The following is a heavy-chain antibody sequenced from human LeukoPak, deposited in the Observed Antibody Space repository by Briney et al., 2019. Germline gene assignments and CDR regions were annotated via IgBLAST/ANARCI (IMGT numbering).Heavy chain of an antibody. CDR2: ISGSGGST. J-gene: IGHJ4*02. D-gene: IGHD4-17*01. CDR3: ANVAYGDYDGDY. CDR1: GFTFSSYG. V-gene: IGHV3-23*01. Sequence: GGSLRLSCAASGFTFSSYGMSWVRQAPGKGLEWVSAISGSGGSTYYADSVKGRFTISRDNSKNTLYLQMNSLRAEDTAVYYCANVAYGDYDGDYWGQGTLVTVSS.